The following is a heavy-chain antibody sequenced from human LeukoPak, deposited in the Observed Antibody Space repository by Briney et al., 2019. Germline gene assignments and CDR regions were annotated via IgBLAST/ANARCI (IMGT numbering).Heavy chain of an antibody. CDR3: ASPRSYSDAFDI. Sequence: GESLKVSCKGSGYSFTTFWVAWVRQMPGKGLEWLGIIYPGDSDTRYNPSFQGQVTFSADKSISTAYLQWSSLKASDTAMYYCASPRSYSDAFDIWGRGTMVTVSS. J-gene: IGHJ3*02. D-gene: IGHD2-21*01. CDR2: IYPGDSDT. V-gene: IGHV5-51*01. CDR1: GYSFTTFW.